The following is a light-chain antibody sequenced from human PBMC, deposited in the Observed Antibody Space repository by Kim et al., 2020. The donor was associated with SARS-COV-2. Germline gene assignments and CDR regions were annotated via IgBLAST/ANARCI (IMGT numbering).Light chain of an antibody. CDR2: EVS. CDR1: RSDVGGYNY. V-gene: IGLV2-8*01. Sequence: QSVTISCNGTRSDVGGYNYVSWYQQHPGKAPKLMIYEVSKRPSGVPDRFSGSKSGNTASLTVSGLQAEDEADYYCISYAGSNNPVVFGGGTQLTVL. J-gene: IGLJ2*01. CDR3: ISYAGSNNPVV.